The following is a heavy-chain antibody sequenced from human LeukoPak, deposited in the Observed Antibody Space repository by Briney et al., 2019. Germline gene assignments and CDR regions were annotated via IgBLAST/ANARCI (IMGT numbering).Heavy chain of an antibody. CDR3: ARDGRLARDAFDI. V-gene: IGHV4-39*07. Sequence: SETLSLTCTVSGGSISSSSYYWGWIRQPPGKGLEWIGSIYYSGSTYYNPSLKSRVTISVDTSKNQFSLKLSSVTAADTAVYYCARDGRLARDAFDIWGQGTMVTVSS. CDR2: IYYSGST. CDR1: GGSISSSSYY. J-gene: IGHJ3*02. D-gene: IGHD6-19*01.